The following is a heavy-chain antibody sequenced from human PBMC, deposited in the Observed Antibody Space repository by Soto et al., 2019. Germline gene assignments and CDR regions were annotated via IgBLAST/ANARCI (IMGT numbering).Heavy chain of an antibody. V-gene: IGHV4-34*01. CDR2: INHSAST. CDR1: AGSFSGYY. CDR3: ARDKITGLLES. J-gene: IGHJ5*02. Sequence: QVQLQQWGAGLLKPSETLSLTCAVYAGSFSGYYWTWIRQPPGTGLQWIGEINHSASTNYHPSLKGRVTISVDTFKHQFSLKLTSVTAADTAVYYCARDKITGLLESWGQGTLVTVSS. D-gene: IGHD2-8*02.